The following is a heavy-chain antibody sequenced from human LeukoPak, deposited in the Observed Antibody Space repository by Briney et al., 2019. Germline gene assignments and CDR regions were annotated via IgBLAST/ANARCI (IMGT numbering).Heavy chain of an antibody. CDR1: GGTFSSYA. D-gene: IGHD2-15*01. V-gene: IGHV1-69*05. CDR2: IIPISGAA. J-gene: IGHJ5*02. Sequence: SVKVSCKASGGTFSSYAISLVRQAPGQGLEWMGGIIPISGAANYAQKFQGRATITTDESTSTAYMELSSLRSEDTAVYYCARDGCSGGSCYPWLAQKYNWFDPWGQGTLVTVSS. CDR3: ARDGCSGGSCYPWLAQKYNWFDP.